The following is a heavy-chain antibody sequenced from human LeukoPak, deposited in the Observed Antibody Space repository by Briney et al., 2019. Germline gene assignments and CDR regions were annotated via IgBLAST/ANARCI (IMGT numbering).Heavy chain of an antibody. CDR1: GYSFTSYW. V-gene: IGHV5-51*01. Sequence: GESLKISCKGSGYSFTSYWIGWVRQMPGKGLEWMGIIYPGDSDTRYSPSFQGQVTISADKSISTAYLQWSSLKASDTAMYYCARRGYDYVWGSYRYMEDTWFDPWGQGTLVTVSS. CDR3: ARRGYDYVWGSYRYMEDTWFDP. D-gene: IGHD3-16*02. CDR2: IYPGDSDT. J-gene: IGHJ5*02.